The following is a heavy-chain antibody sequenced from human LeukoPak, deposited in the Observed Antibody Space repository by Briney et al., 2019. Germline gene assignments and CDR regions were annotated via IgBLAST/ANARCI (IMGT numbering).Heavy chain of an antibody. CDR2: IYYSGST. CDR1: GGSISSYY. CDR3: ARVGGYDFWSGYYKYYYYYMDV. D-gene: IGHD3-3*01. J-gene: IGHJ6*03. V-gene: IGHV4-59*01. Sequence: SETLSLTCTVSGGSISSYYWSWIRQPPGKGLEWIGYIYYSGSTNYNPSLKSRVTISVDTSKNQFSLKLGSVTAADTAVYYCARVGGYDFWSGYYKYYYYYMDVWGKGTTVTVSS.